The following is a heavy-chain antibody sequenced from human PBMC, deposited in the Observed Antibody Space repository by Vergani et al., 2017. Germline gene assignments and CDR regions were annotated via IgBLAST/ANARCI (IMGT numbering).Heavy chain of an antibody. Sequence: QVQLVQSGAEVKKPGSSVKVSCKASGGTSRSYAITWLRQAPGQGLEWMGRIIPIFGTANYAQKFQGRVTISADESTTTAYMELSSLRSEDTAVYYCAGSLPEYTAIGGYYGMDVWGQETTVTVSS. V-gene: IGHV1-69*13. CDR3: AGSLPEYTAIGGYYGMDV. CDR2: IIPIFGTA. CDR1: GGTSRSYA. J-gene: IGHJ6*02. D-gene: IGHD5-18*01.